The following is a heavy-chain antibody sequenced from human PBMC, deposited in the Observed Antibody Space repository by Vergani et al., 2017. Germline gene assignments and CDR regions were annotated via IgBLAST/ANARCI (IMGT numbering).Heavy chain of an antibody. CDR3: ARDTREVPQGGSDNWFDP. J-gene: IGHJ5*02. CDR1: GGTFRSYA. Sequence: QVQLVQSGAEVKKPGSSVKVSCKASGGTFRSYAISWVRQAPGQGLEWMGGIIPIFGTANYAQKFQGRVTITADESTSTAYMELSSLRSEDTAVYYCARDTREVPQGGSDNWFDPWGQGTLVTVSS. V-gene: IGHV1-69*01. CDR2: IIPIFGTA. D-gene: IGHD2-2*01.